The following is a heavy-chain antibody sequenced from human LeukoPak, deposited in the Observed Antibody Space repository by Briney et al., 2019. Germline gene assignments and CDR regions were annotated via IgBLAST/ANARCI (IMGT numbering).Heavy chain of an antibody. CDR2: INRSGSPV. Sequence: GGSLRLSCAASGFTFSSYGMNWVRQAPGKGLEWIAYINRSGSPVHLADSVKGRFTISRDNGDNSLYLQMKSLRADGTGVYYCARGAVTGYYMDVWGKGTTVIISS. D-gene: IGHD4-17*01. CDR1: GFTFSSYG. V-gene: IGHV3-48*04. CDR3: ARGAVTGYYMDV. J-gene: IGHJ6*03.